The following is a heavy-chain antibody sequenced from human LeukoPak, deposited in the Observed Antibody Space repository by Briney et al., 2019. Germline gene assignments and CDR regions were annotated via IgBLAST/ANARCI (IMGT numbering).Heavy chain of an antibody. CDR2: IYYSGST. J-gene: IGHJ6*02. V-gene: IGHV4-59*01. CDR1: GVSISSYY. Sequence: SETLSLTCTVSGVSISSYYWSWIRQPPGKGLEWIGYIYYSGSTNYNPSLKSRVTISVDTSKNQFSLKLSSVTAADTAVYYCARANVLSSSWYRGYYYYGMDVWGQGTTVTVSS. D-gene: IGHD6-13*01. CDR3: ARANVLSSSWYRGYYYYGMDV.